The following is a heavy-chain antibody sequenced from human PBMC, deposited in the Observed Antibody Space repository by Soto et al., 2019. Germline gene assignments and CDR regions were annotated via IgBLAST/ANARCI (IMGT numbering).Heavy chain of an antibody. CDR1: GGSISGGIYY. D-gene: IGHD5-18*01. CDR3: ARLVAPSYGRHFLDF. CDR2: VHYGGST. V-gene: IGHV4-39*01. J-gene: IGHJ4*02. Sequence: QLQLQESGPGLVKPSETLSLTCTVSGGSISGGIYYWAWVRQPPGTGLEYLGCVHYGGSTSYNPSRQCRVFISVDTSRNQVSLILPPATAEDTATYSSARLVAPSYGRHFLDFWGQGNLVTVS.